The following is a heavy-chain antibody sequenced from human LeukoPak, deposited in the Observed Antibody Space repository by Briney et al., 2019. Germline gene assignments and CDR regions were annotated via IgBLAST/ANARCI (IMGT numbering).Heavy chain of an antibody. Sequence: ASVKVSCKASGYTFTGYYMHWVRQAPGQGLEWMGIINPSAGTTSYAQKFQGRVTMTRDTSTSTVYMELSSLGSEDTAVYYCARDLDGIRGVIKVPSDYWGQGTLVTVSS. V-gene: IGHV1-46*01. CDR1: GYTFTGYY. CDR2: INPSAGTT. CDR3: ARDLDGIRGVIKVPSDY. J-gene: IGHJ4*02. D-gene: IGHD3-10*01.